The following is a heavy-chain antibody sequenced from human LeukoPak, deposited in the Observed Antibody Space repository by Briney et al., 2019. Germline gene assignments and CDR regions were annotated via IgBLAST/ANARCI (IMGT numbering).Heavy chain of an antibody. CDR1: GFTFSSYS. J-gene: IGHJ4*02. D-gene: IGHD3-3*01. V-gene: IGHV3-21*01. Sequence: GGSLRLSCAASGFTFSSYSMNWVRQAPGKGLEWVSSISSSSSYIYYADSVKGRFTISRDNAKNSLYLQMNSLRAEDTAVYYCARALGAVLRFLEWLFFSDYWGQGTLVTVSS. CDR2: ISSSSSYI. CDR3: ARALGAVLRFLEWLFFSDY.